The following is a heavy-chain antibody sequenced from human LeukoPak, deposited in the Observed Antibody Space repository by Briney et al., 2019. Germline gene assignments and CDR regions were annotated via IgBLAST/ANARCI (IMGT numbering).Heavy chain of an antibody. CDR2: IYTSGST. D-gene: IGHD6-13*01. CDR3: ARQQLVPSPFDY. Sequence: SETLSLTCTLSGGSISSGSYYWSWIRQPAGKGLEWIGRIYTSGSTNYNPSLKSRVTISVDTSKNKFSLKLSSVTAADTAVYYCARQQLVPSPFDYWGQGTLVTVSS. J-gene: IGHJ4*02. CDR1: GGSISSGSYY. V-gene: IGHV4-61*02.